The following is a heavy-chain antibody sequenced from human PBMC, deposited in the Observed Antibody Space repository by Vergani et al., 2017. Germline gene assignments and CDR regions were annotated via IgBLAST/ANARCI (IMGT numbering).Heavy chain of an antibody. J-gene: IGHJ4*02. CDR1: GGTFSSYT. CDR2: IIPILGIA. Sequence: QVQLVQSGAEVKKPGSSVKVSCKASGGTFSSYTISWVRQAPGQGLEWMGRIIPILGIANYAQKFQGRVTITADKSTSTVYMELSSLRSEDTAVYYCARTIVPATXFDYWGQGTLVTVSS. CDR3: ARTIVPATXFDY. V-gene: IGHV1-69*02. D-gene: IGHD2-2*01.